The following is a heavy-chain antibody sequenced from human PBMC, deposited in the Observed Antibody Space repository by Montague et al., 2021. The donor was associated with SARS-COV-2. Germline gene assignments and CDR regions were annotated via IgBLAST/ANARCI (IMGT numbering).Heavy chain of an antibody. D-gene: IGHD3-10*01. CDR1: GFTFSSYA. CDR3: ARPFSGSYYSYFDY. V-gene: IGHV3-30*04. CDR2: ISYDGSNK. Sequence: SLRLSCAASGFTFSSYAMHWVRQAPGKGLEWVAVISYDGSNKYYADSVKGRFTTSRDNSKNTLYPQMNSLRAEDTAVYYCARPFSGSYYSYFDYWGQGTLVTVSS. J-gene: IGHJ4*02.